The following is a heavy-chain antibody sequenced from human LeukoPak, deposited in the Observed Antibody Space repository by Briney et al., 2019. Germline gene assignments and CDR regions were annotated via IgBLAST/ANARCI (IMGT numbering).Heavy chain of an antibody. CDR1: GFTFSSYS. D-gene: IGHD1-26*01. CDR2: ISSGSSTI. J-gene: IGHJ4*02. Sequence: GGSLRLSCAASGFTFSSYSMNWVRQAPGKGLEWVSYISSGSSTIYYSDSVKGRFTISRDNSKNTLYLQMNSLRAEDTAVYYCAKDQGGSYYRTFDYWGQGTLVTVSS. V-gene: IGHV3-48*01. CDR3: AKDQGGSYYRTFDY.